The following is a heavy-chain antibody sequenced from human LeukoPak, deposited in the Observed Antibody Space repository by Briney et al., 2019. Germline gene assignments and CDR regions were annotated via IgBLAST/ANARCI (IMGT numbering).Heavy chain of an antibody. D-gene: IGHD3-10*01. CDR2: INHSGST. CDR1: GGSFSGYY. Sequence: SETLSLTCAVYGGSFSGYYWSWIRQPPGEGLEWIGEINHSGSTNYNPSLKSRVTISVDTSKNQFSLKLSSVTAADTAVYYCASRITMVRGVIIPAHRGRYYFDYWGQGTLVTVSS. J-gene: IGHJ4*02. CDR3: ASRITMVRGVIIPAHRGRYYFDY. V-gene: IGHV4-34*01.